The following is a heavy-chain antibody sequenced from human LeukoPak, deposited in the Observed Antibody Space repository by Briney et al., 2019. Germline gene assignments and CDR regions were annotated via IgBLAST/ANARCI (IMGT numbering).Heavy chain of an antibody. CDR2: ISGSGIST. D-gene: IGHD6-19*01. J-gene: IGHJ4*02. Sequence: GGSLRLSCAASGFTFSSYAMTWVRQARGKGLEWVSTISGSGISTYYADSVKGRFTISRDNSKNTLYLQMNSLRADDTAVYYCAKVVTVAGTSDYWGQGTLVTVSS. CDR3: AKVVTVAGTSDY. CDR1: GFTFSSYA. V-gene: IGHV3-23*01.